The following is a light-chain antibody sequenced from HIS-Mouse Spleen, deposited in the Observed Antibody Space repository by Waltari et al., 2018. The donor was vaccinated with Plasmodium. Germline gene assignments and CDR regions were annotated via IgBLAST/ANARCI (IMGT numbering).Light chain of an antibody. CDR1: QSVISN. CDR3: QQYNNWPRGT. V-gene: IGKV3-15*01. CDR2: RAS. J-gene: IGKJ1*01. Sequence: IVMTQSPATLSVSPGERATLSCRASQSVISNLAGDQQKPGQAPRPLSYRASTRATGIPARFSGSGSGTEFTLTISSMHSEDCAVYYCQQYNNWPRGTFGQGTKVEIK.